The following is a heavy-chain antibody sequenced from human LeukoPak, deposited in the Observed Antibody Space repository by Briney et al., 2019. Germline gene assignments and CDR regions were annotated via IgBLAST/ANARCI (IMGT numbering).Heavy chain of an antibody. J-gene: IGHJ3*02. V-gene: IGHV3-38-3*01. D-gene: IGHD2-8*01. CDR3: ARGVMVYDDAFDI. CDR2: ISGGST. CDR1: GFTVSSNE. Sequence: GGSLRLSCAASGFTVSSNEMSWVRQAPGKGLEWVSSISGGSTYYADSRKGRFTISRDNAKNSLYLQMNSLRAEDTAVYYCARGVMVYDDAFDIWGQGTMVTVSS.